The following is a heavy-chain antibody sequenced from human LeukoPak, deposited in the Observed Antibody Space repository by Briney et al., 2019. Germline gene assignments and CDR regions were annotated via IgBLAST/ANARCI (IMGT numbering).Heavy chain of an antibody. D-gene: IGHD4-23*01. CDR1: GCTFSSYA. CDR3: ARGYAGTLFY. J-gene: IGHJ4*02. Sequence: QPGGSLRLSCAASGCTFSSYAMHWVRQAPGKGLEWVAVISYDGSNKYYADSVKGRFTISRDNSKNTLYLQMNSLRAEDTAVYYCARGYAGTLFYWGQGTLVTVSS. V-gene: IGHV3-30-3*01. CDR2: ISYDGSNK.